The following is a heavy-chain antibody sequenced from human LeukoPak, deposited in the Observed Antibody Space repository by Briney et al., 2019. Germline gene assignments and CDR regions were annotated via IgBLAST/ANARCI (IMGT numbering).Heavy chain of an antibody. J-gene: IGHJ3*02. CDR1: GGTFSSYA. V-gene: IGHV1-69*01. CDR3: AREIGQPNDAFDI. D-gene: IGHD2-2*01. Sequence: SVKVSCKASGGTFSSYAISWVRQAPGQGLEWMGGIIPIFGTANYAQKFQGRVTITADESTSTAYMELSSLRSEDTAVYYCAREIGQPNDAFDIWGQGTMVTASS. CDR2: IIPIFGTA.